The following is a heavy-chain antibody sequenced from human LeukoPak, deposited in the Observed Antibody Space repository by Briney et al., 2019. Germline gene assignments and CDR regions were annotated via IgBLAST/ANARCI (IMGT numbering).Heavy chain of an antibody. CDR3: ARDQGDKQWLDSGAYYYYMDV. J-gene: IGHJ6*03. D-gene: IGHD6-19*01. Sequence: GGSLRLSCAPSGFTFSDYYMCWMRQAPGKGLERVSYISSRGSTIYYADSVKGRFPIPRTNPKTSLYLQMNSLRAEDTAAYYCARDQGDKQWLDSGAYYYYMDVWGKGTTVTVSS. CDR1: GFTFSDYY. V-gene: IGHV3-11*04. CDR2: ISSRGSTI.